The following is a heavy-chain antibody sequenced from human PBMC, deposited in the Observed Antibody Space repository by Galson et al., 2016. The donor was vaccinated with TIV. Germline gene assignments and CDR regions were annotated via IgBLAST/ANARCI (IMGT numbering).Heavy chain of an antibody. CDR1: GGTFSSYV. D-gene: IGHD2-8*01. CDR2: IIPLFRTA. J-gene: IGHJ4*02. Sequence: SVKVSCKASGGTFSSYVINWVRQAPGQGLEWMGGIIPLFRTANYAQKFQGRVTITADESTSTAHMELNSLRVEDTAVYYCATELCTNGVCDELDYWGQGTLVTVSS. V-gene: IGHV1-69*13. CDR3: ATELCTNGVCDELDY.